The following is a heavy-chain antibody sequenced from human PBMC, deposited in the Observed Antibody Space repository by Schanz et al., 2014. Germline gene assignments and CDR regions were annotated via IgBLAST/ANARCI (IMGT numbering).Heavy chain of an antibody. V-gene: IGHV1-18*01. CDR2: INAHTGNT. CDR3: ARDGEAAAGCDY. J-gene: IGHJ4*02. CDR1: GYIFGSHG. Sequence: QVQLVQSGAEVKKPGASVKVSCKASGYIFGSHGMTWVRQAPGQGPELMGWINAHTGNTQYAQKFQGRVNMTRDTSTSTVNMELSSLRSEDTAVYYCARDGEAAAGCDYWGQGTLVNVSS. D-gene: IGHD6-13*01.